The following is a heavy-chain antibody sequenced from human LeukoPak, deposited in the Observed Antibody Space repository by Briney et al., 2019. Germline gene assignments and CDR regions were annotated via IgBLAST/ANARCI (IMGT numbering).Heavy chain of an antibody. V-gene: IGHV3-30*03. CDR2: ISYDGSNK. CDR3: ARKYCSSTSCYTPDPWDV. CDR1: GFTFSSYG. D-gene: IGHD2-2*02. J-gene: IGHJ6*04. Sequence: QSGGSLRLSCAASGFTFSSYGMHWVRQAPGKGLEWVAVISYDGSNKYYADSVKGRFTISRDNSKNSLYLQMNSLRAEDTAVYYCARKYCSSTSCYTPDPWDVWGKGTTVTVSS.